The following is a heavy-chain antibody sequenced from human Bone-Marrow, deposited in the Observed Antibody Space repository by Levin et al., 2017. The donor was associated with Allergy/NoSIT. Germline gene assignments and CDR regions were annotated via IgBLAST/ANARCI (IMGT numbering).Heavy chain of an antibody. D-gene: IGHD5-24*01. CDR1: GFTFDDYA. CDR3: AKDIGGDGYNSLWRFYGMDV. Sequence: GGSLRLSCAASGFTFDDYAMHWVRQAPGKGLEWVSGISWNSGSIGYADSVKGRFTISRDNAKNSLYLQMNSLRAEDTALYYCAKDIGGDGYNSLWRFYGMDVWGQGTTVTVSS. V-gene: IGHV3-9*01. J-gene: IGHJ6*02. CDR2: ISWNSGSI.